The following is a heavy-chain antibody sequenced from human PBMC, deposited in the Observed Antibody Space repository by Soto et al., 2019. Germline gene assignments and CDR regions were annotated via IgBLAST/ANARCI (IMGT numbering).Heavy chain of an antibody. CDR2: ISGSGGST. J-gene: IGHJ4*02. V-gene: IGHV3-23*01. CDR1: GFTFSSYA. CDR3: AKHRVAVAGRDDY. D-gene: IGHD6-19*01. Sequence: EVQLLESGGGLVQPGGSLRLSCAASGFTFSSYAMSWVRQAPGKGLEWVSAISGSGGSTYYADSVKGRFTISRDNSKNPLYLQRNSLRAEDTAVYYCAKHRVAVAGRDDYWGQGTLVTVSS.